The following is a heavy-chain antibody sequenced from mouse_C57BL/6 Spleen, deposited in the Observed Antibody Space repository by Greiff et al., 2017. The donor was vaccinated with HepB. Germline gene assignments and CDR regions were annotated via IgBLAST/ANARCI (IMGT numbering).Heavy chain of an antibody. D-gene: IGHD2-4*01. V-gene: IGHV2-2*01. CDR1: GFSLTSYG. CDR3: ARNSDDYDGSGFDY. CDR2: IWSGGRT. Sequence: QLQLKDSGPGLVQPSQSLSITCTVSGFSLTSYGVHWVRQSPGKGLEWLGVIWSGGRTDYNAAFISRLSISKDNSKSQVFFKMNSLQADDTAIYYCARNSDDYDGSGFDYWGQGTTLTVSS. J-gene: IGHJ2*01.